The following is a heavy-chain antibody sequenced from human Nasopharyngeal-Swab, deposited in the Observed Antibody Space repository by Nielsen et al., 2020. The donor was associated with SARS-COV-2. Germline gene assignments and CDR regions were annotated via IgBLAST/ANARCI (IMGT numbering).Heavy chain of an antibody. D-gene: IGHD3-10*01. J-gene: IGHJ4*02. CDR3: AKDHFYDSGSYDRLYFDF. CDR2: FSYDGSKR. V-gene: IGHV3-30*18. CDR1: GFTLSDYA. Sequence: GGSLRLSCAAFGFTLSDYAMHWVRQAPGKGLEWVALFSYDGSKRYFADSRKGRFSISRDNIKNMLYLQMDSLRADDTAVYYCAKDHFYDSGSYDRLYFDFWGQGTLVTVSS.